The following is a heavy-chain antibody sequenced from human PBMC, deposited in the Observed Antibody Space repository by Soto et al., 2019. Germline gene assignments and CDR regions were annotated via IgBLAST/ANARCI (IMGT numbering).Heavy chain of an antibody. Sequence: GESLKISCKGSGYSFTSYWIGWVRQMPGKGLEWMGIIYPGDSDTRYSPSFQGQVTISADKSISTAYLQWSSLKASDTAMYYCARHGQTPDYYYYGMDFWGQGTTVTVSS. CDR2: IYPGDSDT. J-gene: IGHJ6*02. CDR1: GYSFTSYW. V-gene: IGHV5-51*01. CDR3: ARHGQTPDYYYYGMDF.